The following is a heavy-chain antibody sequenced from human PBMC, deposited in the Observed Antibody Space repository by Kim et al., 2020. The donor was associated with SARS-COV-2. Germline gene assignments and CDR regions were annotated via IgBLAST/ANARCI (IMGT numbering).Heavy chain of an antibody. J-gene: IGHJ4*02. CDR2: ISSSGSTI. D-gene: IGHD1-1*01. CDR3: ARDQLVPFDY. Sequence: GGSLRLSCAASGFTFSSYEMNWVRQAPGKGLEWVSYISSSGSTIYYADSVKGRFTISRDNDKNSLYLQMDSLRAEDTAVYYCARDQLVPFDYWGQGTLVTVSS. V-gene: IGHV3-48*03. CDR1: GFTFSSYE.